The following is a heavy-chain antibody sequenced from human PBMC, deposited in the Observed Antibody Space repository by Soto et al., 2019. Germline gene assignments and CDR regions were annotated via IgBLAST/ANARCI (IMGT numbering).Heavy chain of an antibody. CDR3: RRSSRYSPDG. Sequence: PSETLSLTCAVSGGSISSGGYSWSWIRQPPGKGLEWIGSIYSSGNTYYNPSLNSQVTISVDTSKNQFSLNVISVTAADTAVYYCRRSSRYSPDGWGQGTMVTVSS. V-gene: IGHV4-30-2*03. J-gene: IGHJ6*02. D-gene: IGHD6-13*01. CDR1: GGSISSGGYS. CDR2: IYSSGNT.